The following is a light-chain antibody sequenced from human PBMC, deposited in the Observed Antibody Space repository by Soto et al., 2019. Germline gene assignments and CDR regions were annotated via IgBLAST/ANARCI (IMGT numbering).Light chain of an antibody. V-gene: IGKV3-11*01. CDR2: GAS. CDR1: QSVSSQ. J-gene: IGKJ1*01. Sequence: EVVLTQFPATLSLSPGEIATLSCRANQSVSSQLAWYQHKPSRPPRLLIFGASDRATGIPARFSGSGSGTDFTLTISSLEADEFATDDCQHYNIDSEAFGLGTKV. CDR3: QHYNIDSEA.